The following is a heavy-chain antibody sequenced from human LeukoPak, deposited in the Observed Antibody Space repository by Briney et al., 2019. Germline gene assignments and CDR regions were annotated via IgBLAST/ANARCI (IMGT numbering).Heavy chain of an antibody. CDR3: ANVYGSGSYYDAFDI. D-gene: IGHD3-10*01. CDR2: ISYDGSNK. Sequence: GGSLRLSCAASGFTFSSYGMHWVRQAPGKGLEWVAVISYDGSNKYYADSVKGRFTISRDNSKNTLYLQMNSLRAEDTAVYYCANVYGSGSYYDAFDIWGQGTMVTVSS. V-gene: IGHV3-30*18. CDR1: GFTFSSYG. J-gene: IGHJ3*02.